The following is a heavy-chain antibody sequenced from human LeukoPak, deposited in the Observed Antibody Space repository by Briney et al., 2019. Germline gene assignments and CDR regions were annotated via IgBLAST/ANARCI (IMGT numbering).Heavy chain of an antibody. Sequence: VQPGRSLRLSCAASGFTFSTYGMHWVRQAPGKGLEWVAVIWYDGSNKYYADSVKGRFTISRDNSKNTLYLQMNSLRAEDTAVYYCASNSRSGGGSWDYFDYWGQGTLVTVSS. V-gene: IGHV3-33*08. J-gene: IGHJ4*02. CDR1: GFTFSTYG. CDR3: ASNSRSGGGSWDYFDY. CDR2: IWYDGSNK. D-gene: IGHD3-3*01.